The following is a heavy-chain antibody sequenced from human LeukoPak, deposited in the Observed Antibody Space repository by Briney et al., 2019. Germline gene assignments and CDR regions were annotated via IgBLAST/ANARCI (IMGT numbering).Heavy chain of an antibody. CDR3: AKDADWSGHWAFDY. V-gene: IGHV3-30*18. J-gene: IGHJ4*02. CDR1: GFTFSNFG. D-gene: IGHD3-3*01. CDR2: ISYDGKVT. Sequence: GGCLRLSCAASGFTFSNFGMHWVRQAPGKGLEWMAVISYDGKVTYYADSVKGRFTISRDNSKNTLYLQMNSLRAEDTAVYYCAKDADWSGHWAFDYWGQGTLVTVSS.